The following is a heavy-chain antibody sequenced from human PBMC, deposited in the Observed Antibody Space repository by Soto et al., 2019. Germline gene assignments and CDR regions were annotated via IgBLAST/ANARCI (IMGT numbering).Heavy chain of an antibody. Sequence: QVQLQESGPGLVKPSETLSLTCTVSGGSVSSGSYYWSWIRQPPGKGLAWIGYIYYSGSTNYNPSLKSRVTISVDTSKNQFSLKLSSVTAADTAVYYCARVPGIKVRYDSSGYYLVDYWGQGTLVTVSS. D-gene: IGHD3-22*01. CDR3: ARVPGIKVRYDSSGYYLVDY. CDR1: GGSVSSGSYY. CDR2: IYYSGST. J-gene: IGHJ4*02. V-gene: IGHV4-61*01.